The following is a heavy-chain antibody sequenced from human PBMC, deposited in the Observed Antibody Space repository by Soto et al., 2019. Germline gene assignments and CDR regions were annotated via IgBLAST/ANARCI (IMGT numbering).Heavy chain of an antibody. J-gene: IGHJ5*02. Sequence: SETLSLTCTVSGGSISSGGYYWSWIRQHPGKGLEWIGYIYYSGSTYYNPSLKSRVTISVDTSKNQFSLKLSSVTAADTAVYYCARGRYCSGGSCYSPAYTNNWFDPWGQGTLVTVSS. D-gene: IGHD2-15*01. CDR2: IYYSGST. V-gene: IGHV4-31*03. CDR3: ARGRYCSGGSCYSPAYTNNWFDP. CDR1: GGSISSGGYY.